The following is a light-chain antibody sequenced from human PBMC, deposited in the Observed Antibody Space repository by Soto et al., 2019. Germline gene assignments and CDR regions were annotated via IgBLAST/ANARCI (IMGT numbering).Light chain of an antibody. Sequence: EIVLPHSPGTMSLSPCSRAPLSVSAIQSLSNNIYLAWYQQKPGQAPRLLIYGASSRATGIPNRFSGSGSGTDFTLTISRLEPEDFAVYYCQQYGNSPQTFGKGTKVDIK. J-gene: IGKJ1*01. CDR2: GAS. CDR1: QSLSNNIY. V-gene: IGKV3-20*01. CDR3: QQYGNSPQT.